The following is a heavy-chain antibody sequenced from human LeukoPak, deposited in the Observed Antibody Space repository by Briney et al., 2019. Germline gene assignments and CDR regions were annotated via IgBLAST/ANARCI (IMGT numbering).Heavy chain of an antibody. Sequence: PSETLSLTCTVSGGSISSSSYYWGWIRQPPGKGLEWIGSIYYSGSTYYNPSLKSRVTISVDTSRNQFSLKLSSVTAADTAVYYCARDLSYDSSGYYRNWGQGTWSPSPQ. D-gene: IGHD3-22*01. CDR3: ARDLSYDSSGYYRN. CDR1: GGSISSSSYY. J-gene: IGHJ4*02. V-gene: IGHV4-39*07. CDR2: IYYSGST.